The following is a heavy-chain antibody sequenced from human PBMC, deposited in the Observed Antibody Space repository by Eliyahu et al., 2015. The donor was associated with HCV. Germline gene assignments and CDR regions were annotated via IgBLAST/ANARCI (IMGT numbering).Heavy chain of an antibody. CDR1: GYTFTTFS. D-gene: IGHD4-23*01. CDR2: INPHGGGT. J-gene: IGHJ6*02. Sequence: QVHLVQSGAEVKKPGASVKXSCKTSGYTFTTFSLHWVRQAPGQGLEWVGWINPHGGGTIYAPKFQGRVTLTRDTSISTAYMEMTSLRPDDTAVYYCARERNSYPAMDVWGRGTTVIVSS. V-gene: IGHV1-2*02. CDR3: ARERNSYPAMDV.